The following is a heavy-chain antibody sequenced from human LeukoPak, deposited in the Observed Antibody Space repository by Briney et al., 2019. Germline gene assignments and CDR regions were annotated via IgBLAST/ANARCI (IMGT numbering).Heavy chain of an antibody. V-gene: IGHV1-69*13. CDR2: IIPIFGTA. CDR1: GGTFSSYA. CDR3: ASRRGVTTPPHFDY. J-gene: IGHJ4*02. D-gene: IGHD4-17*01. Sequence: ASVKVSCKASGGTFSSYAISLVRQAPGQGLEWMGGIIPIFGTANYAQKFQGRVTITADESTSTAYMELSSLRSEDTAVYYCASRRGVTTPPHFDYWGQGALVTVSS.